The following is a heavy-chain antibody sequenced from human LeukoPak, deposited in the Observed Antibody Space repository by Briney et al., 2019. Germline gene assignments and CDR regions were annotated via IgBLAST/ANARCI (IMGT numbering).Heavy chain of an antibody. V-gene: IGHV1-69*13. CDR2: IIPIFGTA. D-gene: IGHD5-12*01. J-gene: IGHJ5*02. Sequence: GASVKVSCKASGGTFSSYAISWVRQAPGQGLEWMGGIIPIFGTANYAQKFQGRVTITADESTSTAYMELSSLRSEDTAVYYCARDLPHGYSGYDSNWFDPWGQGTLVTVSS. CDR1: GGTFSSYA. CDR3: ARDLPHGYSGYDSNWFDP.